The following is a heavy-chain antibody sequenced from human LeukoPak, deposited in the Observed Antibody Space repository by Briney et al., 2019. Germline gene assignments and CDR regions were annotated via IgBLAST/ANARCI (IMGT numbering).Heavy chain of an antibody. CDR3: ARLSGYDWESFYDY. CDR2: INHSGST. Sequence: PSETLSLTCAVYGGSFSGYYWSWIRQPPGKGLEWIGEINHSGSTNYNPSLKGRVTISVDTSKNQFSLKLSSVTAAETAVYYCARLSGYDWESFYDYWGQGTLVTVSS. V-gene: IGHV4-34*01. CDR1: GGSFSGYY. D-gene: IGHD5-12*01. J-gene: IGHJ4*02.